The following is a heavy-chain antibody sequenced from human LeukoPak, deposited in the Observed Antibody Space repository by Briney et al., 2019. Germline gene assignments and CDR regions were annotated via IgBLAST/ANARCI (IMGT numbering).Heavy chain of an antibody. D-gene: IGHD3-3*01. CDR2: INPSGGST. J-gene: IGHJ4*02. CDR3: ARAPEWLPLDY. Sequence: AASVKVSCKASGYTFTGYYMHWVRQAPGQGLEWMGIINPSGGSTSYAQRFQGRVTMTSDTSTNTVYMELSSLRSEDTAVYYCARAPEWLPLDYWGQGTLVTVSS. V-gene: IGHV1-46*01. CDR1: GYTFTGYY.